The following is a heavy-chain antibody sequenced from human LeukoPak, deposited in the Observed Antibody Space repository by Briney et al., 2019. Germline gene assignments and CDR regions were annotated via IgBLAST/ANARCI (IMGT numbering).Heavy chain of an antibody. V-gene: IGHV3-30-3*01. D-gene: IGHD3-3*01. Sequence: GGSLRLSCAASGFTFSTYAMHWVRQAPGKGLEWVAVISYDGSNKYYADSVKGRFTISRDNSKNTLYLQMNSLRAEDTAVYYCARDMDVWSGYLDYWGQGTLVTVSS. J-gene: IGHJ4*02. CDR2: ISYDGSNK. CDR1: GFTFSTYA. CDR3: ARDMDVWSGYLDY.